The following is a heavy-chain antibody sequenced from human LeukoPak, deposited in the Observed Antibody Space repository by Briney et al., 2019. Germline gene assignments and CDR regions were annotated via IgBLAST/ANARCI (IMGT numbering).Heavy chain of an antibody. CDR3: AREMTIITYSFDS. CDR1: GFTFSNYA. CDR2: ISETGGTI. D-gene: IGHD5-24*01. J-gene: IGHJ4*02. V-gene: IGHV3-23*01. Sequence: GGSLRLSCAPSGFTFSNYAMSWVRQAPGKGLEWVSAISETGGTIHYADSVRGRFIISRDNSKNTLYLQMNSLRAEDTAVYYCAREMTIITYSFDSWGQGTLVTVSS.